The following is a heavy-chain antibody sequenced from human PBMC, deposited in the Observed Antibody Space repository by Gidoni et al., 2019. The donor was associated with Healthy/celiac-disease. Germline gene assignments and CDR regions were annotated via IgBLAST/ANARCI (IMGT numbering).Heavy chain of an antibody. CDR2: IIPILGIA. V-gene: IGHV1-69*09. CDR1: GGTFSSHA. D-gene: IGHD4-17*01. J-gene: IGHJ4*02. CDR3: AREINYGDTSDY. Sequence: QVQLVQSGAEVKKPGSSVKVSCKASGGTFSSHAISWVRQAPGQGLEWMGRIIPILGIANYAQKFQGRVTITADKSTSTAYMELSSLRSEDTAVYYCAREINYGDTSDYWGQGTLVTVSS.